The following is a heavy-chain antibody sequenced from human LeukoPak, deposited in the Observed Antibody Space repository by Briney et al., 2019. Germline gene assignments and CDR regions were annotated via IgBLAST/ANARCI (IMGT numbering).Heavy chain of an antibody. CDR2: IDNAGRST. J-gene: IGHJ6*02. V-gene: IGHV3-74*01. CDR1: ELVFRDFW. Sequence: GGSLRLSCTASELVFRDFWLHWVRQVPGGGLVWVSRIDNAGRSTTYADSVKGRFTISRDNAKDTLYLQMNSLRVEDMGVYYCARSRAVAGFGSYYFGLDVWGQGTTVTVSS. CDR3: ARSRAVAGFGSYYFGLDV. D-gene: IGHD6-19*01.